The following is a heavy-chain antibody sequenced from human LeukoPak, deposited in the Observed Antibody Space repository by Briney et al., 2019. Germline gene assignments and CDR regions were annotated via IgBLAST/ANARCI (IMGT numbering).Heavy chain of an antibody. CDR3: ARQDVVVVAATPDVFDY. Sequence: PSETLSLTCTVSGGSISSSSYYWGWIRQPPGKGPEWIGSIYYSGSTYYNPSLKSRVTISVDTSKNQFSLKLSSVTAADTAVYYCARQDVVVVAATPDVFDYWGQGTLVTVSS. CDR1: GGSISSSSYY. J-gene: IGHJ4*02. CDR2: IYYSGST. D-gene: IGHD2-15*01. V-gene: IGHV4-39*01.